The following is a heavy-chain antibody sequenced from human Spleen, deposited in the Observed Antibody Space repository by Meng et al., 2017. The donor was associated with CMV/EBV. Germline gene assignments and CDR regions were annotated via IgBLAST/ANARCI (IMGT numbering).Heavy chain of an antibody. V-gene: IGHV3-53*01. J-gene: IGHJ5*02. CDR1: GFTFSRHW. Sequence: GESLKISCAASGFTFSRHWMSWVRQAPGKGLEWVSVIFSSGSAYYADSVKGRFTISRDNYKNTLYLQMNSLRADDTAVYYCAREPDYGEGFDPWGQGTRVTVSS. CDR3: AREPDYGEGFDP. CDR2: IFSSGSA. D-gene: IGHD4-17*01.